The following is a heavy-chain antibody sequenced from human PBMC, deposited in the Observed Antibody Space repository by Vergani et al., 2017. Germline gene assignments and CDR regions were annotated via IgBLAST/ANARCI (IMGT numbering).Heavy chain of an antibody. Sequence: QITLRESGPTLVKPTQTLTLTCTFSGFSLTTGGEGVGWIRQPPGRALEWLAFVYWNDDERYSPSLKSRVTITKDTSKNEVILTMATMDPVDTPTYYCVHRLGYFDWDGAFDVWGPGTMVTVSS. J-gene: IGHJ3*01. CDR3: VHRLGYFDWDGAFDV. V-gene: IGHV2-5*01. CDR2: VYWNDDE. CDR1: GFSLTTGGEG. D-gene: IGHD3-9*01.